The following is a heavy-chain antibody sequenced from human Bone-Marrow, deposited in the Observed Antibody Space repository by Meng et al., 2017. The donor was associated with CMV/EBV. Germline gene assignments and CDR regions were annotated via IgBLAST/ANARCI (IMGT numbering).Heavy chain of an antibody. V-gene: IGHV3-23*01. Sequence: GESLKISCAASGFTFSSYAMSWVRQAPGKGLEWVSAISGSGGSTYYADSVKGRFTISRDNAKNTLYLQMNSLRAEDTAVYYCAVAVAGNWGQGTLVTVSS. CDR2: ISGSGGST. J-gene: IGHJ4*02. D-gene: IGHD6-19*01. CDR3: AVAVAGN. CDR1: GFTFSSYA.